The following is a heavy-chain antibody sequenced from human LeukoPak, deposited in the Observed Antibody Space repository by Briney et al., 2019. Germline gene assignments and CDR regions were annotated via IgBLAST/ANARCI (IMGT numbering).Heavy chain of an antibody. CDR3: AADPELNTAMDDY. CDR2: IVVGSGNT. D-gene: IGHD5-18*01. V-gene: IGHV1-58*01. CDR1: GFTFTNSA. Sequence: SVKVSCKASGFTFTNSAGQWVRQARGQRLEWIGWIVVGSGNTNYAQKFQERVTITRDMSTSTAYMELSSLRSEDTAVYYCAADPELNTAMDDYWGQGTLVTVSS. J-gene: IGHJ4*02.